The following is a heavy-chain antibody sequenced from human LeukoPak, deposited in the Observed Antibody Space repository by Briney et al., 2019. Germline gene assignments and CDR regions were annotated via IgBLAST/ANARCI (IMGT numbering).Heavy chain of an antibody. Sequence: ASVKVSCKASGYTFTSYGISWVRQAPGQRLEWMGWISAYNGNTNYAQRLQGRVTMTTDTSTSTAYMELRSLRSDDTAVYYCARDARVEMATKNVDYWGQGTLVTVSS. V-gene: IGHV1-18*01. CDR2: ISAYNGNT. D-gene: IGHD5-24*01. CDR3: ARDARVEMATKNVDY. J-gene: IGHJ4*02. CDR1: GYTFTSYG.